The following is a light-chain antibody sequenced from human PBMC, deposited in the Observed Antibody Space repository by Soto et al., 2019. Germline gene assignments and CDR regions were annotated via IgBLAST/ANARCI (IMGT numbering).Light chain of an antibody. CDR3: HQYGSSPRT. CDR1: QSVSSNF. CDR2: GAS. Sequence: EIVLTQSPGTLSLPPGDRATLSCRASQSVSSNFLAWYQQKPGQAPRLLIYGASIRATGIPDRFSGSGSGTDLTLTIRRLEPEDFAMYFCHQYGSSPRTFGQGTKVEIK. V-gene: IGKV3-20*01. J-gene: IGKJ1*01.